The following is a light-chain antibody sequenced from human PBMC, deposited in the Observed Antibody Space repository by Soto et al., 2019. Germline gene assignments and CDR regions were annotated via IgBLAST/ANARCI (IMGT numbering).Light chain of an antibody. CDR2: DTS. Sequence: DIQMTQSPSSLSASVGDRVTITCRTSQGISNFLNWYQRKPGKAPKLLIYDTSSLQSGVPSGFIGRGSGTDFTLTSSSLQPEDSATYYCQQSYSTPWTFGQGTKVEIK. V-gene: IGKV1-39*01. CDR3: QQSYSTPWT. CDR1: QGISNF. J-gene: IGKJ1*01.